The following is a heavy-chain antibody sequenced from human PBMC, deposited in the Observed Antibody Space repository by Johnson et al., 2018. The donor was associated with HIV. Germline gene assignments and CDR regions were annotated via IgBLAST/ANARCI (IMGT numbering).Heavy chain of an antibody. V-gene: IGHV3-23*01. CDR1: GFTFSSYS. Sequence: VLLLESGGGLVQPEESLRLSCAASGFTFSSYSMTWVRQAPGKGLAWVSVVSGSGGRTYYADSVKGRFTISRDNSKNTLYLQMNSLRAEDTAVYYCARDGRGLDAFDIWGQGTVVTVSS. CDR3: ARDGRGLDAFDI. CDR2: VSGSGGRT. D-gene: IGHD3/OR15-3a*01. J-gene: IGHJ3*02.